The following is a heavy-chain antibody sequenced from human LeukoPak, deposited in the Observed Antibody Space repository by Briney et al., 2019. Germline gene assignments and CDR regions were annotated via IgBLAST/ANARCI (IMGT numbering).Heavy chain of an antibody. V-gene: IGHV3-23*01. CDR3: ATDSGYSFGFDY. J-gene: IGHJ4*02. CDR2: ISGSAVST. CDR1: GFTFSSYA. Sequence: GGSLRLSCAASGFTFSSYAITWVRQARGKGLEWVSTISGSAVSTYYADSVKGRFTISKDNSKNTVYLQMNTLRAEDTAVYYCATDSGYSFGFDYWGQGTLVTVSS. D-gene: IGHD5-18*01.